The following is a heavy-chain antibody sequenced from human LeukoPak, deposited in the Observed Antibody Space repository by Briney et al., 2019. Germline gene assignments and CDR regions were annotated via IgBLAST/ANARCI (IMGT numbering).Heavy chain of an antibody. V-gene: IGHV4-39*01. CDR2: IYYSGST. Sequence: SETLSLTCTVSGGSIGSSSYYWGWIRQPPGKGLEWIGSIYYSGSTYYNPSLKSRVTISVDTSKNQFSLKLSSVTAADTAVYYCARGMTYYYSYYFDYWGQGTLVTVSS. CDR1: GGSIGSSSYY. D-gene: IGHD3-10*01. J-gene: IGHJ4*02. CDR3: ARGMTYYYSYYFDY.